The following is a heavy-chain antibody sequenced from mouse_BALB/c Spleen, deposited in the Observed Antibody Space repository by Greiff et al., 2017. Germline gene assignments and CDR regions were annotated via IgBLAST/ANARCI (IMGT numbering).Heavy chain of an antibody. CDR2: INPSNGRT. CDR1: GYTFTSYW. CDR3: ATARATPFAY. J-gene: IGHJ3*01. V-gene: IGHV1S81*02. D-gene: IGHD3-1*01. Sequence: QVQLQQPGAELVKPGASVKLSCKASGYTFTSYWMHWVKQRPGQGLEWIGEINPSNGRTNYNEKFKSKATLTVDKSSSTAYMQLSSLTSEDSAVYYCATARATPFAYWGQGTLVTVSA.